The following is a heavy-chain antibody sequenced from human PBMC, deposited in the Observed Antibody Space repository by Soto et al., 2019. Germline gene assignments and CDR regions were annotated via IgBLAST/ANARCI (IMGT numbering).Heavy chain of an antibody. CDR2: IYYSEST. Sequence: SETLSLTCTVSGGSISSYYWSWIRQPPGKGLEWTGYIYYSESTNYNPSLKSRVTISVDTSKNQFSLKLSSVTAADTAVYYCARGRDFWSGSCMDVWGQGTTVTVSS. D-gene: IGHD3-3*01. J-gene: IGHJ6*02. CDR3: ARGRDFWSGSCMDV. CDR1: GGSISSYY. V-gene: IGHV4-59*01.